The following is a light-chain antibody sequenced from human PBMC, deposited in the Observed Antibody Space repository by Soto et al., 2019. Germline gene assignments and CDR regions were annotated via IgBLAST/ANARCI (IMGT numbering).Light chain of an antibody. Sequence: DIQMTQSPSTLSASVGDRVTITCRASQSISFWLAWYQQKPGKAPKLLIYKASSLESGVPSRFSGSGSGTEFTLTISGLQPDDFATYYCQHYNSYSVTFGPGTKVDIK. J-gene: IGKJ3*01. CDR2: KAS. V-gene: IGKV1-5*03. CDR1: QSISFW. CDR3: QHYNSYSVT.